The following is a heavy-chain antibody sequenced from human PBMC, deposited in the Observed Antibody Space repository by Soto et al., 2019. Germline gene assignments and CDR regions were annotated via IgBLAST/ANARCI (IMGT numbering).Heavy chain of an antibody. D-gene: IGHD6-13*01. J-gene: IGHJ6*02. CDR3: ARDIRIAAAGTSRXYYGMDV. CDR2: ISAYNGNT. Sequence: ASVKVSCKASGYTFTSYGISWVRQAPGQGLEWMGWISAYNGNTNYAQKLQGRVTMTTDTSTSTAYMELRSLRSDDTAVYYCARDIRIAAAGTSRXYYGMDVWGQGTTVTVSS. CDR1: GYTFTSYG. V-gene: IGHV1-18*01.